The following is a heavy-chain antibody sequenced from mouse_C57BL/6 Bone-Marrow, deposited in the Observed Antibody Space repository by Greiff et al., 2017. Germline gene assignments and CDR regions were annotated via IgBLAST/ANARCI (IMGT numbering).Heavy chain of an antibody. CDR3: ARVGLRPWFAY. J-gene: IGHJ3*01. D-gene: IGHD2-4*01. V-gene: IGHV3-6*01. CDR1: GYSITSGYY. CDR2: ISYDGSN. Sequence: EVKLLESGPGLVKPSQSLSLTCSVTGYSITSGYYWNWIRQFPGNKLEWMGYISYDGSNNYNQSLKNRISITRDTSKNQFFLKLNSVTTEDTATYYCARVGLRPWFAYWGQGTLVTVSA.